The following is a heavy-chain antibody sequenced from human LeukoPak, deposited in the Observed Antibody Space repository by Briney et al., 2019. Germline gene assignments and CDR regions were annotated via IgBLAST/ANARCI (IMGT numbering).Heavy chain of an antibody. CDR2: ISYDGSNK. Sequence: PGGSLRLSCAASGFTFSSYAMHWVRQAPGKGLEWEAVISYDGSNKYYADSVKGRFTISRDNSKNTLYLQMNSLRAEDTAVYYCARDINYYDSSGYQGMDVWGQGTTVTVSS. D-gene: IGHD3-22*01. CDR1: GFTFSSYA. CDR3: ARDINYYDSSGYQGMDV. V-gene: IGHV3-30-3*01. J-gene: IGHJ6*02.